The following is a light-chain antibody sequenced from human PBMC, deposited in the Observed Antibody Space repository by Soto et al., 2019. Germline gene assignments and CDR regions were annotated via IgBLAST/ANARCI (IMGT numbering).Light chain of an antibody. J-gene: IGKJ1*01. CDR1: QTVSNSY. V-gene: IGKV3-20*01. CDR3: QQYGSSQWT. CDR2: GTS. Sequence: ETVLTQSPGSLSLSLGDRATLSCRASQTVSNSYLAWYQQKPGQAPRLLIYGTSSRATGIPDRFSGSGSGTDFTLTIHRLEPEDFVIYYYQQYGSSQWTYGRGTKVDI.